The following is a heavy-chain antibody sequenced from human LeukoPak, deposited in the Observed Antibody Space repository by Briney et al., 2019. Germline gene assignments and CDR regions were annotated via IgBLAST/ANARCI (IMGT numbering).Heavy chain of an antibody. V-gene: IGHV1-69*04. Sequence: SVKVSCKASGGTFSSYAISWVRQAPGQGLEWMGRIIPILGIANYAQKFQGRVTITADKSTSTAYMELSSLRSEDTAVYYCARGGGYDSQFDYWGQGTLVTVSS. CDR3: ARGGGYDSQFDY. CDR1: GGTFSSYA. CDR2: IIPILGIA. J-gene: IGHJ4*02. D-gene: IGHD5-12*01.